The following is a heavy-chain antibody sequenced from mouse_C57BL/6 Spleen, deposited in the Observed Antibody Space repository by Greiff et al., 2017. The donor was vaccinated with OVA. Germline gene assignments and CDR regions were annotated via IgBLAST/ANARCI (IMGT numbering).Heavy chain of an antibody. CDR3: ARGSGNYHVRYFDV. Sequence: VQLQQSGPELVKPGASVKIPCKASGYTFTDYNMDWVKQSHGKSLEWIGDFNPNNGGTIYNQKFKGKATLTVDKSSSTAYMELRSLTSEDTAFYYCARGSGNYHVRYFDVWGTGTTVTVSS. CDR2: FNPNNGGT. CDR1: GYTFTDYN. D-gene: IGHD2-1*01. V-gene: IGHV1-18*01. J-gene: IGHJ1*03.